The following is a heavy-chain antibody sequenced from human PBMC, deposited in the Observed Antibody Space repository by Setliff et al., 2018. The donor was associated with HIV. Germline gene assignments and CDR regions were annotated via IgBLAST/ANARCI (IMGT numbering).Heavy chain of an antibody. V-gene: IGHV4-38-2*01. Sequence: PLETLSLTCVVSGYSISSDYHWAWVRQFPGKGLEWIGSITHSGNNWLNPSLKGRVNLSVQTSKNQFTLNLSSVTAADTAVYYCAISYYYGSGIPGYYFDYWGQGTLVTVSS. CDR3: AISYYYGSGIPGYYFDY. CDR1: GYSISSDYH. D-gene: IGHD3-10*01. J-gene: IGHJ4*02. CDR2: ITHSGNN.